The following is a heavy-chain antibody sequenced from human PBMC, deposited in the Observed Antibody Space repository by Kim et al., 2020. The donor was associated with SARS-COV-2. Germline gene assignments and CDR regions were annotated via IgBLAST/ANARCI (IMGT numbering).Heavy chain of an antibody. V-gene: IGHV4-4*09. CDR2: IYNSGTT. J-gene: IGHJ3*01. CDR3: VRHVEGSAGTCNSHDAF. D-gene: IGHD2-15*01. Sequence: SETLSLTCTVSGCSISNSFWSWIRQPPGKGLEWIAYIYNSGTTNYNPSLKSRVTISMDTSKNHFSLKLSSVTAADTAVYYCVRHVEGSAGTCNSHDAF. CDR1: GCSISNSF.